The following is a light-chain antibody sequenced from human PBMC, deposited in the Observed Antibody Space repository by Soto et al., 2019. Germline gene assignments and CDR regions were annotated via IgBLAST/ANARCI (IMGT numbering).Light chain of an antibody. CDR1: QGISNN. V-gene: IGKV1-27*01. CDR2: AAS. CDR3: QKYNNAPRT. J-gene: IGKJ1*01. Sequence: DIQMTQSPSSLSASVGDTVTITCRASQGISNNLAWYQQKPGQVPTLLIYAASTLQSGVPSRFSGSGSGTDFTLTISSLRPEDVATYYCQKYNNAPRTFGQGTKVEI.